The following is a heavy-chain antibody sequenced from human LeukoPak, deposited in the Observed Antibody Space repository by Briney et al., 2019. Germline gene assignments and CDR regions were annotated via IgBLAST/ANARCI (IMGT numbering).Heavy chain of an antibody. Sequence: PGRSLTLSCAASGLTFSSSWMHWVRQVPGKGLLWVSRINIDGSTFYADSVKGRFTISRDSAKNTLYLQMNSLRVEDAAVYYCVRSRGYFDCWGQGTLVTVSS. J-gene: IGHJ4*02. V-gene: IGHV3-74*01. CDR2: INIDGST. CDR3: VRSRGYFDC. CDR1: GLTFSSSW.